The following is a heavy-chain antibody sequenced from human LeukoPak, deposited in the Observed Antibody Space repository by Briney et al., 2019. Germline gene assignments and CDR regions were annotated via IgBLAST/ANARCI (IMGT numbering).Heavy chain of an antibody. Sequence: SQTLSLTCTVSGGSISSGGYYWSWIRQPPGKGLEWIGYIYHSGSTYYNPSLKSRVTISVDRSKNQFSLKLSSVIAADTAVYYCAGYSSSFYYFDYWGQGTLVTVSS. CDR1: GGSISSGGYY. D-gene: IGHD6-13*01. CDR3: AGYSSSFYYFDY. CDR2: IYHSGST. J-gene: IGHJ4*02. V-gene: IGHV4-30-2*01.